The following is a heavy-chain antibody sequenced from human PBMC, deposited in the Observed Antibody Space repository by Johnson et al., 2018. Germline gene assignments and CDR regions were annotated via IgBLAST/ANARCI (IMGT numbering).Heavy chain of an antibody. Sequence: VQLVQSGGGLVQTGGSLRLSCAASGFTFSSYWMTWVRQAPGKGLEWVANIKQDGSEKYYVDSVKGRFTISRENANNSLYLQRNSLRAEATAVYYGARGRKEAPYYYSYYMDVWGQGTTVTVSS. J-gene: IGHJ6*03. CDR2: IKQDGSEK. V-gene: IGHV3-7*01. CDR1: GFTFSSYW. CDR3: ARGRKEAPYYYSYYMDV.